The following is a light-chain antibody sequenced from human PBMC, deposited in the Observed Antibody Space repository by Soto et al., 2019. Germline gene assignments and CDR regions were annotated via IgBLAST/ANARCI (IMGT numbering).Light chain of an antibody. J-gene: IGKJ1*01. Sequence: IVLSHSAGTLAFSAGERAALSVRAIQRVSSSYLSLDQQKPGQSPRHLIYGASDRATGSPDRFSGSGTGPDFTRTVSRLEPGEFAEYYCQQYCSSSTFGQGTKVEIK. V-gene: IGKV3-20*01. CDR2: GAS. CDR3: QQYCSSST. CDR1: QRVSSSY.